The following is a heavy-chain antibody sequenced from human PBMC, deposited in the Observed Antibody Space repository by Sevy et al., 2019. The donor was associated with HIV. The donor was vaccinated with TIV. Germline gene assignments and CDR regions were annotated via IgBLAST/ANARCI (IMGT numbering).Heavy chain of an antibody. Sequence: SETLSLTCTVSGGSFSSYYWSWIRQPPGKGLEWIGYIYYNGSTNSNPSLKSRVTISAHTSKNQFSLKLNSVTAADTAVYCCARAQVLFDYWGQGTLVTVSS. J-gene: IGHJ4*02. CDR1: GGSFSSYY. D-gene: IGHD3-10*01. CDR2: IYYNGST. CDR3: ARAQVLFDY. V-gene: IGHV4-59*01.